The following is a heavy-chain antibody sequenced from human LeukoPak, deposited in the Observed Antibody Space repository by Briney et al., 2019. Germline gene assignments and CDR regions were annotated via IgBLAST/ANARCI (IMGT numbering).Heavy chain of an antibody. J-gene: IGHJ5*02. CDR3: ARAHQPLSGGNWFDP. V-gene: IGHV1-69*05. Sequence: ASVKVSCKASGGTLSSYAISWVRQAPGQGLEWMGGIIPIFGTANYAQKFQGRVTMTRDTSTSTVYMELSSLRSEDTAVYYCARAHQPLSGGNWFDPWGQGTLVTVSS. CDR1: GGTLSSYA. D-gene: IGHD2-2*01. CDR2: IIPIFGTA.